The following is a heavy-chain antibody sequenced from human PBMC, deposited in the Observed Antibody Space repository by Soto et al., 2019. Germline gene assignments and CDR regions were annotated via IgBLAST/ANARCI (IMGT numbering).Heavy chain of an antibody. CDR3: ARVHQLPYSNYVDVEFDY. V-gene: IGHV4-59*01. Sequence: SETLSLTCTVSGGSISSYYWSWIRQPPGKGLEWIGYIYYSGSTNYNPSLKSRVTISVDTSKNQFSLKLSSVTAADTAVYYCARVHQLPYSNYVDVEFDYWGQGTLVTVSS. D-gene: IGHD4-4*01. CDR2: IYYSGST. J-gene: IGHJ4*02. CDR1: GGSISSYY.